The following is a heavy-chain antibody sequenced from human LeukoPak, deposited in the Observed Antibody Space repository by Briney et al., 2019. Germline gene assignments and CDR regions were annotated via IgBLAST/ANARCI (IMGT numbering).Heavy chain of an antibody. CDR3: ATATYGSGSYLAEDYYYYGMDV. Sequence: SVKVSCKASGGTFSSYAISWVRQAPGQGLEWMGGIIPIFGTANYAQKFQGRVTMTEDTSTDTAYMELSSLRSEDTAVYYCATATYGSGSYLAEDYYYYGMDVWGQGTTVTVSS. D-gene: IGHD3-10*01. J-gene: IGHJ6*02. CDR2: IIPIFGTA. CDR1: GGTFSSYA. V-gene: IGHV1-69*06.